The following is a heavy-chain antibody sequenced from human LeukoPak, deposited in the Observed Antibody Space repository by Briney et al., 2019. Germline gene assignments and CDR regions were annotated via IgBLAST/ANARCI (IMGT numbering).Heavy chain of an antibody. D-gene: IGHD3-9*01. CDR1: GGSISSYY. Sequence: SETLPLTCTVSGGSISSYYWSWIRQPAGTALEWIGRIYTSGTITYNPSLKSRVTMSVDTSKNQFSLKLSSVTAADTAVYYCARVSYDILTRYYYYYMDVWGKGTTVTISS. CDR2: IYTSGTI. V-gene: IGHV4-4*07. J-gene: IGHJ6*03. CDR3: ARVSYDILTRYYYYYMDV.